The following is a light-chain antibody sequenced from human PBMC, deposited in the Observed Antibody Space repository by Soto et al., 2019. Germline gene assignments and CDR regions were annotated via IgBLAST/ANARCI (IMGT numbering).Light chain of an antibody. CDR2: GAS. Sequence: ESVLTQSPGTLSLSPGEKATLSCRASQSVSSSYLAWYQQKPGQAPRLLIYGASSRATGIPDRFSGSGSGTDFTLTVSRLEPEDFAVYYCKQFGSSSWTFGQGNKVEIK. V-gene: IGKV3-20*01. J-gene: IGKJ1*01. CDR3: KQFGSSSWT. CDR1: QSVSSSY.